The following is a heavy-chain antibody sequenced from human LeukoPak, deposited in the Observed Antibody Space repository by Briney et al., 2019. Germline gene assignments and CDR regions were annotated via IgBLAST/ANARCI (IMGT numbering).Heavy chain of an antibody. Sequence: GESLQISCKGSGYSFTSYWIGWVRQLPGKGLEWMGIIYPGDSDTRYSPSFQGQVTISADKSISTAFLQWSSLKASDTAMYYCARRFGYDSSGYHSLFDYWGQGTLVTVSS. CDR2: IYPGDSDT. CDR3: ARRFGYDSSGYHSLFDY. CDR1: GYSFTSYW. V-gene: IGHV5-51*01. J-gene: IGHJ4*02. D-gene: IGHD3-22*01.